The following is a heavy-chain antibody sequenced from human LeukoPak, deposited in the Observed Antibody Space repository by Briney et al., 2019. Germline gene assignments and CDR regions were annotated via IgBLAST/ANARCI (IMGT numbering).Heavy chain of an antibody. CDR2: ISWNSGSI. D-gene: IGHD2-21*01. CDR1: GFTFDDYA. V-gene: IGHV3-9*01. J-gene: IGHJ4*02. Sequence: PGGSLRLSCAASGFTFDDYAMHWVRQAPGKGLEWVSGISWNSGSIGYADSVKGRFTISRDNAKNTLYLHMNSLRAEDTAIYFCVRDNYSYRLDVWGQGTLVTVSS. CDR3: VRDNYSYRLDV.